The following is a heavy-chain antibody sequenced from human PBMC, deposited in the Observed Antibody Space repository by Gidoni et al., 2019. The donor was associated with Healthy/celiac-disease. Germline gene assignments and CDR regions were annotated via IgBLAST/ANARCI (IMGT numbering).Heavy chain of an antibody. Sequence: EVQLVESGGGLVQHGGCLRLSCAASGFTFDDYAMHWVRQAPGKGREGVSGISWNSGSIGYADSVKGRLTISRDNAKNALYLQMNSLRAEDTALYYGAKDMGGDYGLDYWGQGTLVTVSS. D-gene: IGHD4-17*01. CDR2: ISWNSGSI. CDR3: AKDMGGDYGLDY. CDR1: GFTFDDYA. V-gene: IGHV3-9*01. J-gene: IGHJ4*02.